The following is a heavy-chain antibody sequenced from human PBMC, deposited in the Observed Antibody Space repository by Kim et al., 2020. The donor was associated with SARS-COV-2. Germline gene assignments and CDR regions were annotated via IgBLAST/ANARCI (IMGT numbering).Heavy chain of an antibody. Sequence: SVKVSCKASGGTFSSYAISWVRQAPGQGLEWMGGIIPIFGTANYAQKFQGRVTITADESTSTAYMELSSLRSEDTAVYYCARMSGEVVWSGYSAHNAGNAFDIWGQGTMVTVSS. V-gene: IGHV1-69*13. CDR1: GGTFSSYA. J-gene: IGHJ3*02. CDR3: ARMSGEVVWSGYSAHNAGNAFDI. D-gene: IGHD3-3*01. CDR2: IIPIFGTA.